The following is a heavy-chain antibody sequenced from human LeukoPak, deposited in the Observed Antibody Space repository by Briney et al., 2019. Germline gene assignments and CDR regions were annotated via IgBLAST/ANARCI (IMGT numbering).Heavy chain of an antibody. CDR1: GGTFSSYA. V-gene: IGHV1-69*13. CDR2: IIPIFGTA. Sequence: SVKLSCNASGGTFSSYANSWVRHAPPPGLERMGGIIPIFGTANYAQKFQGRVTITADESTSTAYMELSSLRAEDTAVYYCARDTFDSSGTDYWGQRTLVTVSS. J-gene: IGHJ4*02. CDR3: ARDTFDSSGTDY. D-gene: IGHD3-22*01.